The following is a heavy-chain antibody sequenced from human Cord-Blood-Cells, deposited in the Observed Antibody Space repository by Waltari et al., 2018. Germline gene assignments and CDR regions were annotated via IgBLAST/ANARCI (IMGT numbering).Heavy chain of an antibody. J-gene: IGHJ3*02. D-gene: IGHD1-1*01. CDR3: ARKLHAFDI. Sequence: QVQLQQWGAGLFKPSETLSLTCAVYGGSFSGYYWSWIRQPPGKGREWIGQINHSGSTTDNPSLKSRVTISVDTSKNQFSLQLSSVTAADTALYYCARKLHAFDIWGQGTMVTVAS. V-gene: IGHV4-34*01. CDR2: INHSGST. CDR1: GGSFSGYY.